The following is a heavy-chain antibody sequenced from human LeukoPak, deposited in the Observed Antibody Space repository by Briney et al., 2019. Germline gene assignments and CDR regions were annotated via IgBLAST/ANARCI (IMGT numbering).Heavy chain of an antibody. CDR1: GDSFTTSYY. CDR2: IYNTGTT. CDR3: ARGVPGAPVTKGNFFDY. V-gene: IGHV4-61*01. J-gene: IGHJ4*02. D-gene: IGHD4-17*01. Sequence: SETLSLTCTVSGDSFTTSYYWAWIRQPPGKGLEWIGHIYNTGTTNYNPSLKTRVTISIGPTKNQFSLKVRSVTAADTAVYYCARGVPGAPVTKGNFFDYWGQGTLVTVSS.